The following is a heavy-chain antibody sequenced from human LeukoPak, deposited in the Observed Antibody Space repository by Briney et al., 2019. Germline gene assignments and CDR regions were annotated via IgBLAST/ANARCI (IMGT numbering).Heavy chain of an antibody. V-gene: IGHV1-3*04. CDR3: ARSTGGISAFDY. J-gene: IGHJ4*02. CDR2: INTRNGNT. CDR1: GYTFTSYT. D-gene: IGHD4-11*01. Sequence: ASVKISCKAPGYTFTSYTMHWVRHAPGQRLERMGWINTRNGNTKYSQKFQGRVTITRDTSISTAYMELSRLRSDDTAVYYCARSTGGISAFDYWGQGTLVTVSS.